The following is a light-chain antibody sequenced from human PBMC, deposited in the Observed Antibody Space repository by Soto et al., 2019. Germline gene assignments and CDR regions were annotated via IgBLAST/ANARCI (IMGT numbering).Light chain of an antibody. CDR1: SSDVGGYIY. CDR3: SPYTTSSSYV. V-gene: IGLV2-14*01. Sequence: QSVLTQPASVSGSPGQSITISCTGTSSDVGGYIYVSWYQQHPGKAPKLMIYDVTSRPSGVSYRFSGSKSGNTASLTISGPQAEDEADYYCSPYTTSSSYVFGTGTKVTVL. CDR2: DVT. J-gene: IGLJ1*01.